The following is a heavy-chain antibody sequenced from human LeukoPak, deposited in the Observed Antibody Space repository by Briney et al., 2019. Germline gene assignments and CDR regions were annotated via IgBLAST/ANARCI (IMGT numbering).Heavy chain of an antibody. CDR3: ASSTVTVGY. Sequence: PETLSLTCTVSGGSVSSGSYYWSWIRQPPGKGLEWIGYIYYSGSTNYNPSLKSRVTISVDTSKNQFSLKLSSVTAADTAVYYCASSTVTVGYWGQGTLVTVSS. V-gene: IGHV4-61*01. CDR2: IYYSGST. D-gene: IGHD4-17*01. J-gene: IGHJ4*02. CDR1: GGSVSSGSYY.